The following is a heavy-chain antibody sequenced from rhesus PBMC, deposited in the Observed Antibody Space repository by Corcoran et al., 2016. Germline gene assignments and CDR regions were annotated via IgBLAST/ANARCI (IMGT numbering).Heavy chain of an antibody. J-gene: IGHJ6*01. CDR2: ISGSSGST. CDR1: GGSFSGYY. D-gene: IGHD2-21*01. V-gene: IGHV4-165*01. Sequence: QVQLQESGPGLVKPSETLSLTCAVSGGSFSGYYWGWIRQSPGKGLEWIGYISGSSGSTDYNPYLRGRVTISTDTAKNQFSLKLSSVTAADTPVYYCARDSPNTNGLDSWGQGVVVTVSS. CDR3: ARDSPNTNGLDS.